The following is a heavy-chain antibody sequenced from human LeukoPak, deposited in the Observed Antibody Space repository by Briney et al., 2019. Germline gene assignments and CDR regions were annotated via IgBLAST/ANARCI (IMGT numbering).Heavy chain of an antibody. CDR2: IHSGDTI. V-gene: IGHV3-53*01. CDR3: ARCDYGDHRYAFDV. CDR1: GFSVSSNY. J-gene: IGHJ3*01. Sequence: GGSLRLSCAASGFSVSSNYMSWVRQAPGKGLEWVSIIHSGDTIYYADSVKGRFTISRDNSKNTLYLQMTNLRAEDTAVYFCARCDYGDHRYAFDVWGQGTMVIVSS. D-gene: IGHD4-17*01.